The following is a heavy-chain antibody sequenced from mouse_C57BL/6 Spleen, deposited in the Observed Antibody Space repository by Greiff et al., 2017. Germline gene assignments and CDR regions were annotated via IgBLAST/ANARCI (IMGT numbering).Heavy chain of an antibody. CDR2: IDPETGGT. V-gene: IGHV1-15*01. CDR3: TRGGTVGNWYFDV. Sequence: VQLQESGAELVRPGASVTLSCKASGYTFTDYEMHWVKQTPVHGLEWIGAIDPETGGTAYNQKFKGKAILTADTSSSTAYMELRSLTSEDSAVYYCTRGGTVGNWYFDVWGTGTTVTVSS. J-gene: IGHJ1*03. D-gene: IGHD1-1*01. CDR1: GYTFTDYE.